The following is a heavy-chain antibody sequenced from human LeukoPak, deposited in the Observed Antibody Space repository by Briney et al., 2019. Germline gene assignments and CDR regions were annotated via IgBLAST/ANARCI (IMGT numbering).Heavy chain of an antibody. V-gene: IGHV3-21*04. CDR1: GFIFSSYN. CDR3: ARAGLYNWNYEGTAYFDY. J-gene: IGHJ4*02. D-gene: IGHD1-7*01. Sequence: AGSLRLSCAASGFIFSSYNRNWVRQAPGKGLEWVSFISSSSSYIYYADSVKGRFTISRGNAKNSLYLQMNSLRAEDTALYYCARAGLYNWNYEGTAYFDYWGQGTLVTVSS. CDR2: ISSSSSYI.